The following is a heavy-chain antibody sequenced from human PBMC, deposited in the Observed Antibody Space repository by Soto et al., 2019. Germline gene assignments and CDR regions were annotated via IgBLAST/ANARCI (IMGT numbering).Heavy chain of an antibody. CDR1: GYTFTSYA. J-gene: IGHJ3*02. CDR3: ARENLYYYDSSGYYYVERARTDAFDI. Sequence: ASVKVSCKASGYTFTSYAMHWVRQAPGQRLEWMGWINAGNGNTKYSQKFQGRVTMTRDTSTSTVYMELSSLRSEDTAVYYCARENLYYYDSSGYYYVERARTDAFDIWGQGTMVTVSS. V-gene: IGHV1-3*01. D-gene: IGHD3-22*01. CDR2: INAGNGNT.